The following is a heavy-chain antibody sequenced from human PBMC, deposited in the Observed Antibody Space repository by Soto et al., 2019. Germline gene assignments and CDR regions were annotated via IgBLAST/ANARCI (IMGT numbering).Heavy chain of an antibody. CDR2: ISSSSSYI. Sequence: EVQLVKSGGGLVKPGGSPRLSCAASGFTFSSYSMNWVRQAPGKGLEWVSSISSSSSYIYYADSLKGRFTISRDNAKNSLYLQMNSLRAEDTAVYYCARPPNYYDSRGYYGYWGQGTLVTVSS. CDR3: ARPPNYYDSRGYYGY. J-gene: IGHJ4*02. V-gene: IGHV3-21*01. CDR1: GFTFSSYS. D-gene: IGHD3-22*01.